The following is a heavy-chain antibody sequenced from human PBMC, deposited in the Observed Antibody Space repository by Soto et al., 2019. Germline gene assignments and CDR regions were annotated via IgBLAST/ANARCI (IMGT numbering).Heavy chain of an antibody. CDR3: ARGSEQHYDFWSGYLDY. Sequence: SETLSRTCTVSGGSISSYYWSWIRQPAGKGLEWIGRIYTSGSTNYNPSLKSRVTMSVDTSKNQFSLKLSSVTAADTAVYYCARGSEQHYDFWSGYLDYWGQGTPVTVSS. CDR2: IYTSGST. CDR1: GGSISSYY. D-gene: IGHD3-3*01. J-gene: IGHJ4*02. V-gene: IGHV4-4*07.